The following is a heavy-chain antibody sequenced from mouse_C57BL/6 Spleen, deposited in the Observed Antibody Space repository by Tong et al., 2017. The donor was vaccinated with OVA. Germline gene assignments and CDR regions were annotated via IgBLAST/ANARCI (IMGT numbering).Heavy chain of an antibody. CDR3: ARGSNYHWYFDV. J-gene: IGHJ1*03. CDR2: INPNYGTT. CDR1: GYSFTDYN. V-gene: IGHV1-39*01. Sequence: EVQLQESGPELVKPGASVKISCKASGYSFTDYNMNWVKQSNGKSLEWIGVINPNYGTTSYNQKFKGKATLTVDQSSSTAYMQPNSLTSEDSAVYYCARGSNYHWYFDVWGTGTTVTVSS. D-gene: IGHD2-5*01.